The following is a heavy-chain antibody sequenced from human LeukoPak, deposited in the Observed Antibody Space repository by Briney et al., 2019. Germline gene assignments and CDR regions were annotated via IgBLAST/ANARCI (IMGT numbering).Heavy chain of an antibody. CDR3: ARVRRQWLVVDLGWFDP. Sequence: GASVKVSCKASGYTFTSYDINWVRQATGQGLEWMGWMNPNSGNTGYAQKFQGRVTITRNTSISTAYMELSSLRSEDTAVYYCARVRRQWLVVDLGWFDPWGQGTLVTVSS. CDR2: MNPNSGNT. D-gene: IGHD6-19*01. CDR1: GYTFTSYD. J-gene: IGHJ5*02. V-gene: IGHV1-8*03.